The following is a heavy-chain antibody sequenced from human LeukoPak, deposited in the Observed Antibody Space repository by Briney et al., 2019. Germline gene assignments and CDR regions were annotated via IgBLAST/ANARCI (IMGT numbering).Heavy chain of an antibody. Sequence: SETLSLTCTVSGGSISSSSYYWGWIRQPPGKGLEWIGSIYYSGSTYYNPSLKSRVTISVDTSKNQFSLKLSSVTAADTAVYYCATLAGASDPFYWGQGTLVTVSS. CDR1: GGSISSSSYY. CDR3: ATLAGASDPFY. D-gene: IGHD3-10*01. J-gene: IGHJ4*02. V-gene: IGHV4-39*07. CDR2: IYYSGST.